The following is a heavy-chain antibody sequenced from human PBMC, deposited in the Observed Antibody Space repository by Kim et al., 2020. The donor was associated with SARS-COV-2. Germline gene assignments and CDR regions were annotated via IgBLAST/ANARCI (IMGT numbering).Heavy chain of an antibody. J-gene: IGHJ4*02. CDR2: IYYSGSA. D-gene: IGHD6-19*01. V-gene: IGHV4-61*08. CDR1: GVSISSSEYY. Sequence: SETPSLTCTVSGVSISSSEYYWSWIRQPPGKGLEWIAYIYYSGSANYNPSLKSRVTISVDTSKNQFSLKLRSVTAADTAIYYCARDLRGSGWYPVSDYWGQGTLVTVSS. CDR3: ARDLRGSGWYPVSDY.